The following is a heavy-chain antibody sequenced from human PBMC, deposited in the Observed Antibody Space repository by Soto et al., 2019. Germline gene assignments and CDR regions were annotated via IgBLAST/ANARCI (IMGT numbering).Heavy chain of an antibody. CDR1: GYTFTGYY. J-gene: IGHJ4*02. CDR2: INPNSGGT. V-gene: IGHV1-2*04. Sequence: ASVKVSCKASGYTFTGYYMHWVRQAPGQGLGWMGWINPNSGGTNYAQKFQGWVTMTRDTSTSTAYMELSSLRSDDTAVYYCARHRRQLVRGYHDFWGQGTLVTVSS. D-gene: IGHD6-13*01. CDR3: ARHRRQLVRGYHDF.